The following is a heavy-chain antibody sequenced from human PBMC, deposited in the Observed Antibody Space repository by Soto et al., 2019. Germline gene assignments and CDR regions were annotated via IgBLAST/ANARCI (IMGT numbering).Heavy chain of an antibody. Sequence: PSQALSLTCAISGDSVSSNSAAWNWIRQSPSRGLEWLGRTYYRSKWYNDYAVSVKSRITINPDTSKNQFSLQLNSVTPEDTAVYYCARGGTSSGWSYYYYGMDVWGQGTTVTVSS. CDR1: GDSVSSNSAA. V-gene: IGHV6-1*01. D-gene: IGHD6-19*01. J-gene: IGHJ6*02. CDR2: TYYRSKWYN. CDR3: ARGGTSSGWSYYYYGMDV.